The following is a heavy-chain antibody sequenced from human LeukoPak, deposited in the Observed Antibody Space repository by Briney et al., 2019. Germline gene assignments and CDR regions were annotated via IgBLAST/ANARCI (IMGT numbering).Heavy chain of an antibody. D-gene: IGHD5-24*01. CDR2: IIPIFGTA. CDR3: ASLIKMATII. CDR1: GGTYSSYA. V-gene: IGHV1-69*13. J-gene: IGHJ4*02. Sequence: SVKVSCKASGGTYSSYAISWVRQAPGQGLEWMGGIIPIFGTANYAQKFQGRVTITADESTCTAYMELSSLRSEDTAVYYCASLIKMATIIWGQGTLVTVSS.